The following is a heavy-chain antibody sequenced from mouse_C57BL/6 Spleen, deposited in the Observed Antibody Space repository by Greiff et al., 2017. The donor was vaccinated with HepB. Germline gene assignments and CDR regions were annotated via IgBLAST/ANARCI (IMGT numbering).Heavy chain of an antibody. J-gene: IGHJ2*01. CDR1: GYTFTSYW. V-gene: IGHV1-5*01. CDR3: TRSLYGSSLYYFDY. CDR2: IYPGNSDT. Sequence: VQLKESGTVLARPGASVKMSCKTSGYTFTSYWMHWVKQRPGQGLEWIGAIYPGNSDTSYNQKFKGKAKLTAVTSASTAYMELSSLTNEDSAVYYCTRSLYGSSLYYFDYWGQGTTLTVSS. D-gene: IGHD1-1*01.